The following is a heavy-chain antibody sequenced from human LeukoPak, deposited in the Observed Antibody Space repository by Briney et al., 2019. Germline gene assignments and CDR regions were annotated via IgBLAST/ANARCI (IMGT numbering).Heavy chain of an antibody. Sequence: GGSLRLSCAASGFTFSSYGMHWVRQAPGKGLEWVAVISYDGSNKYYADSVKGRFTISRDNSKNTLYLQMNSLRAEDTAVYYCARLYQQWLSLDYWGQGTLVTVSS. J-gene: IGHJ4*02. D-gene: IGHD6-19*01. CDR2: ISYDGSNK. CDR1: GFTFSSYG. CDR3: ARLYQQWLSLDY. V-gene: IGHV3-30*03.